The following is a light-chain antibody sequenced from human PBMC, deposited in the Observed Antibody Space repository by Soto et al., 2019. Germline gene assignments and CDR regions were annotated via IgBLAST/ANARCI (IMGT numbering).Light chain of an antibody. Sequence: DIQMTQSPSSLSASVGDRVTITCRASQGISSFVAWYQQKPGKVPRLLISGASTLQSGVPSRFSGSGSGTDFTLTITSLQPEDVETYYCPKYSSVITFGKGTRLEIK. CDR2: GAS. V-gene: IGKV1-27*01. CDR1: QGISSF. CDR3: PKYSSVIT. J-gene: IGKJ5*01.